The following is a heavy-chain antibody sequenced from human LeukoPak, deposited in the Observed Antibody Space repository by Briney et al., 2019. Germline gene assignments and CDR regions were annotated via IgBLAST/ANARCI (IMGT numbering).Heavy chain of an antibody. D-gene: IGHD3-3*01. Sequence: ASETLSLTCTVSGGSIRSSYYYWGWIRQPPGKGLEWIGSIYDSGSTYYNPSLKSRVTISVDTSKNQFSLKLSSVTAADTAVYYCARGIRYDFWSGYYKPTRWFDPWGQGTLVTVSS. CDR1: GGSIRSSYYY. J-gene: IGHJ5*02. CDR2: IYDSGST. V-gene: IGHV4-39*07. CDR3: ARGIRYDFWSGYYKPTRWFDP.